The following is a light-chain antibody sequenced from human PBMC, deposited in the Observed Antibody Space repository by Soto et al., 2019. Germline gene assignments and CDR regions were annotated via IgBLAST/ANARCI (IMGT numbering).Light chain of an antibody. J-gene: IGLJ2*01. CDR3: CSYAGSYTLV. CDR1: SSDVGGYHY. CDR2: DVN. Sequence: QSVLTQPRSVSGSPGQSVTLSCTGTSSDVGGYHYVSWYQHHPGKAPKIIIYDVNKRPSRVPDRFSGSKSGNTASLTISGLQTEDEADYYCCSYAGSYTLVFGGGTKVTVL. V-gene: IGLV2-11*01.